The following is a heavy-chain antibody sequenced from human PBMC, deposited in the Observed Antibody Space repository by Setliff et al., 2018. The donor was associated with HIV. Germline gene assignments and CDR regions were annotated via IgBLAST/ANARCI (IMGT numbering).Heavy chain of an antibody. Sequence: SETLSLTCTVSGVSTSSTSYYWGWIRQPPGKGLEWIGYIYYSGSTYYSPSLKSRLTISVDMSKNHFSLRLSSVTAADTAVYYCVGQGAVTGHSFDSWGPGALVTSPQ. J-gene: IGHJ4*02. V-gene: IGHV4-39*01. CDR2: IYYSGST. CDR1: GVSTSSTSYY. D-gene: IGHD6-19*01. CDR3: VGQGAVTGHSFDS.